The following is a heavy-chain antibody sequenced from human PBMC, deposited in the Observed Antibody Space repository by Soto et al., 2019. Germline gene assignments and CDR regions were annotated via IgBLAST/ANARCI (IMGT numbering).Heavy chain of an antibody. V-gene: IGHV5-51*01. CDR2: INPGDSDT. Sequence: PGESLKISYEGSGFSFSKYKIGWVRQMPGKGLEWMGIINPGDSDTRYSPSFQGQATISADKSISTAYLQWSTLKASDTATYYCATSYGDFYYYYYGKDVWGQGTTVTVSS. CDR3: ATSYGDFYYYYYGKDV. J-gene: IGHJ6*02. D-gene: IGHD4-17*01. CDR1: GFSFSKYK.